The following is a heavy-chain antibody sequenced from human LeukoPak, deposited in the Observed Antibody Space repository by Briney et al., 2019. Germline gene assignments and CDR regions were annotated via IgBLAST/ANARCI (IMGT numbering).Heavy chain of an antibody. Sequence: PSETLSLTCTVSGVSISSYYWSWIRQPPGKGLEWIGSIYYSGSTYSGSTYYNPSLKSRVTISVDTSKNQFSLKLSSVTAADTAVYYCARSSLRYFDRLSNNWFDPWGQGTLVTVSS. CDR1: GVSISSYY. D-gene: IGHD3-9*01. CDR3: ARSSLRYFDRLSNNWFDP. CDR2: IYYSGSTYSGST. J-gene: IGHJ5*02. V-gene: IGHV4-39*01.